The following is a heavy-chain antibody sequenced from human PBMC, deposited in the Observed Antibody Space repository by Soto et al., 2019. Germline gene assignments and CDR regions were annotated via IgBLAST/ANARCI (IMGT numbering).Heavy chain of an antibody. V-gene: IGHV3-66*04. J-gene: IGHJ4*02. CDR3: ARLVAAVPGHYYFDY. CDR2: IHSGGST. CDR1: GITVGSNF. D-gene: IGHD6-19*01. Sequence: EVQLVESGGGLVQPGGSLRLSCEASGITVGSNFMTWVRQAPGKGLEWVSVIHSGGSTYSANSVKGRITISRDNSKNTVYLQMNSLRAEDTAVYYCARLVAAVPGHYYFDYWGQGTLVTVSS.